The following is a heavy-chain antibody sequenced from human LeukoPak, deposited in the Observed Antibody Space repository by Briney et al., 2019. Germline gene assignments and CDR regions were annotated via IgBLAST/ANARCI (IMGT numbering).Heavy chain of an antibody. V-gene: IGHV4-39*01. CDR1: GGSISSSSYY. Sequence: PSETLSLTCPVSGGSISSSSYYWGWIRQPPGKGLEWIGSIYYSGSTYYNPSLKSRVTISVDTSKNQFSLKLSSVTAADTAVYYCARHVPAASYYYYGMDVWGQGTTVTVSS. CDR2: IYYSGST. J-gene: IGHJ6*02. CDR3: ARHVPAASYYYYGMDV. D-gene: IGHD2-2*01.